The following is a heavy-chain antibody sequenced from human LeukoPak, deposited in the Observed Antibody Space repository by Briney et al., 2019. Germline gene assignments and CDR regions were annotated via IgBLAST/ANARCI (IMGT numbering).Heavy chain of an antibody. J-gene: IGHJ4*02. CDR3: ASDCSGGSCLDY. Sequence: GGSLRLSCAASGFTFSSYGMRWVRQAPGKGLEWVAFIRYDGSNKYYADSVRGRFTISRDNSKNTLYLQMNSLRAEDTAVYYCASDCSGGSCLDYWGQGTLVTVSS. CDR1: GFTFSSYG. CDR2: IRYDGSNK. D-gene: IGHD2-15*01. V-gene: IGHV3-30*02.